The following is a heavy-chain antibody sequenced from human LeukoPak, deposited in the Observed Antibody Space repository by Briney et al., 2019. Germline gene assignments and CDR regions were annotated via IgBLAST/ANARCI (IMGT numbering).Heavy chain of an antibody. V-gene: IGHV4-59*01. D-gene: IGHD6-19*01. CDR2: IYYSGST. Sequence: SETLSLTCTVSGGSISSYYWSWIRQPPGKGLEWVGYIYYSGSTNYNPSLKSRVTISVDTSKNQVSLKLSSVTAADTAVYYCARDGTPWLVRSMDYYYYGMDVWGQGTTVTVSS. CDR3: ARDGTPWLVRSMDYYYYGMDV. J-gene: IGHJ6*02. CDR1: GGSISSYY.